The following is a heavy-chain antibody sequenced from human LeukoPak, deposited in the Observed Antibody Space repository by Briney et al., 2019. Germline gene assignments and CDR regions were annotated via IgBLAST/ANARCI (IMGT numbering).Heavy chain of an antibody. CDR3: ARGGRLRSAVYYMDV. D-gene: IGHD5-12*01. Sequence: ASVKVSCKASGYTFTSCDINWVRQATGQGLEWMGWMNPNSGNTGYAQKFQGRVTMTRNTSISTAYMELSSLRSEDTAVYYCARGGRLRSAVYYMDVWGKGTTVTVSS. CDR2: MNPNSGNT. V-gene: IGHV1-8*01. CDR1: GYTFTSCD. J-gene: IGHJ6*03.